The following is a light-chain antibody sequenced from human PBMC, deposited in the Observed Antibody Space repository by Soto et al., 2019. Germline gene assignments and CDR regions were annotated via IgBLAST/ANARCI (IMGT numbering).Light chain of an antibody. J-gene: IGLJ2*01. V-gene: IGLV1-40*01. CDR1: SSNIGAGYD. Sequence: QSVLTQPPSVSGAPGQRVTISCTGSSSNIGAGYDVHWYQQLPGPAPKLLIYGNSNRPSGVPDRFSGSKSGTSASLAITGLQAEDDADYYCQSYDSSLSAVVFGGGTKVTVL. CDR3: QSYDSSLSAVV. CDR2: GNS.